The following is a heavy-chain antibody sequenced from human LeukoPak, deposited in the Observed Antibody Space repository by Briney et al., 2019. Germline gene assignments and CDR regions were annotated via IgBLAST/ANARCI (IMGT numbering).Heavy chain of an antibody. D-gene: IGHD6-13*01. Sequence: GGSLRLSCTASGFTFGVYAMSGSRQAPGKGLEGVGFIRSKAYGGTTEYAASVKGRLTISRDDAKSTAYLQMNSLKTEDTAGYYCTRALREQLGLYWGQGTLVTVSS. CDR3: TRALREQLGLY. CDR2: IRSKAYGGTT. J-gene: IGHJ4*02. CDR1: GFTFGVYA. V-gene: IGHV3-49*03.